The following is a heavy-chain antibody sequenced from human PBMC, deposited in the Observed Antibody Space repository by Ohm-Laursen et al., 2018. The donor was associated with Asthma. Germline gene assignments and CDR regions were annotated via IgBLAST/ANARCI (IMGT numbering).Heavy chain of an antibody. Sequence: SLRLSCSASGFTFRSYAMHWVRQAPGKGLEWVAVGGSYYDGGLKYYADSVNGRFTVFRDDSKNTLYLQTNSLRPDDTAVYYCARDVMEWYLPAFDFWGQGTLVTVSS. CDR2: GGSYYDGGLK. J-gene: IGHJ4*02. CDR1: GFTFRSYA. D-gene: IGHD3-3*01. CDR3: ARDVMEWYLPAFDF. V-gene: IGHV3-30-3*01.